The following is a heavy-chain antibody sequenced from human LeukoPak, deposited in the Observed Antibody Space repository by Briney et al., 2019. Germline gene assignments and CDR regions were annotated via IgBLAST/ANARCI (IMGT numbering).Heavy chain of an antibody. CDR3: ARVRVPYNPRGDFDY. J-gene: IGHJ4*02. CDR1: GYTFTSYY. Sequence: ASVKVSCKASGYTFTSYYMHWVRQAPGQGLEWMGIINPSGGSTSYAQKFQGRVTMTRDMSTSTVYMELSSLRSEDTAVYYCARVRVPYNPRGDFDYWGQGTLVTVSS. D-gene: IGHD1-1*01. V-gene: IGHV1-46*01. CDR2: INPSGGST.